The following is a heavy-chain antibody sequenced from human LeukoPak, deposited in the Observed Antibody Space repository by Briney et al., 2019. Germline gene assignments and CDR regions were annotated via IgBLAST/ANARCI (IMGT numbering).Heavy chain of an antibody. CDR2: VHYSGST. CDR3: ARAGYNYYMDV. D-gene: IGHD5-12*01. V-gene: IGHV4-59*01. J-gene: IGHJ6*03. Sequence: SETLSLTCTVSGGSISGFYWSWIRQPPGKGLEWIGYVHYSGSTTYNPSLKSRVTISLDTSENQFSLNLNSVTAADTAVYYCARAGYNYYMDVWGKGTTVTVSS. CDR1: GGSISGFY.